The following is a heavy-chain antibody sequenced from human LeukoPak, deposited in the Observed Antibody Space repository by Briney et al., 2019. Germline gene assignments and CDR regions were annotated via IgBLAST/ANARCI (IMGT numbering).Heavy chain of an antibody. CDR1: GGTFSSYA. J-gene: IGHJ4*02. D-gene: IGHD6-13*01. Sequence: GASVKVSCKASGGTFSSYAISWVRQAPGQGLEWMGGIIPIFGTANYAQKFQGRVTITADKSTSTAYMELSSLRSEDTAVYYCARVPGSSWYGAVDYWGQGTLVTVSS. V-gene: IGHV1-69*06. CDR3: ARVPGSSWYGAVDY. CDR2: IIPIFGTA.